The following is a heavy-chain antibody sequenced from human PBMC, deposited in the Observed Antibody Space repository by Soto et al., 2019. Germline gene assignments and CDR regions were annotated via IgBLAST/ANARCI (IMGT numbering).Heavy chain of an antibody. CDR1: GYTFISYD. D-gene: IGHD3-16*02. CDR2: MNPNSGIT. Sequence: QVQLVQSGAEVKKPGASVKVSCKAVGYTFISYDIAWVRQATGQGLEWMGWMNPNSGITGYAPNFQGRVTMTRDTSISTAYMELSSLRSDDTAVYYCASTFGGVIVNLDSWGQGTLVTVSS. V-gene: IGHV1-8*01. CDR3: ASTFGGVIVNLDS. J-gene: IGHJ4*02.